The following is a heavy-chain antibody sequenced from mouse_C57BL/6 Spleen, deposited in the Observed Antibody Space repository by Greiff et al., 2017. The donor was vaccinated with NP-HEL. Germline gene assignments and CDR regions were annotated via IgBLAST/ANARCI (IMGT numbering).Heavy chain of an antibody. Sequence: VQLQQSGAELVMPGASVKLSCKASGYTFTSYWMHWVKQRPGQGLEWIGEIDPSDSYTNYNQKFKGKSTLTVDKSSSTAYMQLSSLTSEDSAVYYCARKEGAQATFDYWGQGTTLTVSS. CDR2: IDPSDSYT. CDR1: GYTFTSYW. V-gene: IGHV1-69*01. D-gene: IGHD3-2*02. J-gene: IGHJ2*01. CDR3: ARKEGAQATFDY.